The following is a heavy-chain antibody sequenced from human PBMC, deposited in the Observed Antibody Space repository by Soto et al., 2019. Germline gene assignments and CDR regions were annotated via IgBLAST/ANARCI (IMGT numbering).Heavy chain of an antibody. CDR1: GYTFTNYA. CDR3: SRAAVCGSDSCSEAFDI. D-gene: IGHD2-2*01. J-gene: IGHJ3*02. Sequence: QVQLVQSGAEVKKSGASVKVSCKASGYTFTNYAMHWVRQAPGQRLEWMGWINAGNGNTKYSQQFQGRVTITRDTSASTAYLELSSLRSEDTSVYSCSRAAVCGSDSCSEAFDIWGQGTVVTVSS. CDR2: INAGNGNT. V-gene: IGHV1-3*01.